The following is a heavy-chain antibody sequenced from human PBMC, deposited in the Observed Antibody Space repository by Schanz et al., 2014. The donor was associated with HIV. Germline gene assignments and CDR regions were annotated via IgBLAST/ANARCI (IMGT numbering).Heavy chain of an antibody. V-gene: IGHV3-33*08. CDR1: GFPFSNFA. D-gene: IGHD4-17*01. Sequence: VQLLESGGGLVQPGGSLRLSCVASGFPFSNFAMSWVRQDPGRGLEWVAAIWYDGSNKFYADSVKGRFTISRDNSKNTLYLQMNNLRAEDTAVYGCARQGLRFSFWLDYWGQGTPVTVS. CDR2: IWYDGSNK. CDR3: ARQGLRFSFWLDY. J-gene: IGHJ4*02.